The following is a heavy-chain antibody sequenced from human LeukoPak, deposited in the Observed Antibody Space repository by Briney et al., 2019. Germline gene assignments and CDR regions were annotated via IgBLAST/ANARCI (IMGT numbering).Heavy chain of an antibody. J-gene: IGHJ3*02. CDR1: GYTFTSYG. D-gene: IGHD1-26*01. CDR3: ARDHGFSGGSYFDTFDI. Sequence: SVKVSCKASGYTFTSYGISWVRQAPGQGLEWMGWISGYNDDTNYAQKLQGRVTMTTDTSTSTAYMELRSLTSDDTAVYYCARDHGFSGGSYFDTFDIWGRGTMVTVSS. CDR2: ISGYNDDT. V-gene: IGHV1-18*04.